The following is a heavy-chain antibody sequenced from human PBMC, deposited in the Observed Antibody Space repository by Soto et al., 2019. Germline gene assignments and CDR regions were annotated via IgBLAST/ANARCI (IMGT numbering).Heavy chain of an antibody. D-gene: IGHD2-2*01. J-gene: IGHJ4*02. CDR1: GFTFSGYW. V-gene: IGHV3-7*01. CDR2: IKQDGSEK. Sequence: EVQLVESGGGLVQPGGSLRLSCAASGFTFSGYWMSWGRQAPGKGLEWVANIKQDGSEKYYVDSVKGRFTISRDNAKNSLYLLMNSLRADDTAVYYCAKNNRYCSSTNCFVFDYWGQGTLVTVSS. CDR3: AKNNRYCSSTNCFVFDY.